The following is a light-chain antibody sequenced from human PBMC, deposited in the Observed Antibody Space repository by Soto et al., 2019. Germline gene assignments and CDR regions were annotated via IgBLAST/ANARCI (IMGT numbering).Light chain of an antibody. CDR3: QQYNTYST. CDR1: QSISSY. J-gene: IGKJ1*01. CDR2: KAS. V-gene: IGKV1-5*03. Sequence: DIQMTQSPSTLSASVGDRVTITCRASQSISSYLAWYQQRPGKAPKLLIYKASSLDSGVPSRFSGSGSETEFTLTINSLQPDDFANYYCQQYNTYSTFGQGTKVEIK.